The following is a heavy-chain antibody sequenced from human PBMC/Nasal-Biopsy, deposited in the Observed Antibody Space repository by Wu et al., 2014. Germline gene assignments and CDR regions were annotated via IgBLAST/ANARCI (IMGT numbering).Heavy chain of an antibody. CDR2: ISAYNGNT. Sequence: VKVSCKASGYTFTSYGISWVRQAPGQGLEWMGWISAYNGNTNYAQKLQGRVTMTTDTSTSTAYMELRSLRSDDTAVYYCARDPALRYFDWPGFDYWGQGTLVTVSS. V-gene: IGHV1-18*01. D-gene: IGHD3-9*01. CDR3: ARDPALRYFDWPGFDY. CDR1: GYTFTSYG. J-gene: IGHJ4*02.